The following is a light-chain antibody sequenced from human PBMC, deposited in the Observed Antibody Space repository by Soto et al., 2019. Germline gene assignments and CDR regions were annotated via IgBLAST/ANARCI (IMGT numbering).Light chain of an antibody. V-gene: IGLV1-40*01. CDR2: GNG. CDR1: SSNIGAGHD. J-gene: IGLJ1*01. Sequence: VLTQPPSVSGAPGQRVTISCTGSSSNIGAGHDVHWYQHLPGTTPKLLIYGNGNRPSGVPDRFSGSKSGTSASLAITGLQAEDEADYYCQSYDSSLSGSEVFGTGTKVTVL. CDR3: QSYDSSLSGSEV.